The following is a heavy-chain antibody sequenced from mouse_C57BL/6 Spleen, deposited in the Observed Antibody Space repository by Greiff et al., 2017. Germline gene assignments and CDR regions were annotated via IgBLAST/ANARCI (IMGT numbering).Heavy chain of an antibody. Sequence: VKLQQPGAELVKPGASVKLSCKASGYTFTSYWMQWVKQRPGQGLEWIGEIDPSDSYTNYNQKFKGKATLTVDTSSSTAYMQLSSLTSEDSAVYYCARSGTAQATWGFAYWGQGTLVTVSA. CDR1: GYTFTSYW. V-gene: IGHV1-50*01. D-gene: IGHD3-2*02. J-gene: IGHJ3*01. CDR2: IDPSDSYT. CDR3: ARSGTAQATWGFAY.